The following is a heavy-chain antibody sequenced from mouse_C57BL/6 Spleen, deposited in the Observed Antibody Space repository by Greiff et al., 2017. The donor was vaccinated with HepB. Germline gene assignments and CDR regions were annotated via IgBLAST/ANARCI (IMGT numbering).Heavy chain of an antibody. D-gene: IGHD2-5*01. CDR2: IYPGDGET. CDR3: ARGGAYYSKNFYFDY. CDR1: GYAFSSYW. J-gene: IGHJ2*01. V-gene: IGHV1-80*01. Sequence: QVQLQQSGAELVKPGASVKISCKASGYAFSSYWMNWVKQRPGKGLEWIGQIYPGDGETNYNGKFKGKATLTADKSSSTAYMQRSSLTSEDSAVYFCARGGAYYSKNFYFDYWGQGTTLTVSS.